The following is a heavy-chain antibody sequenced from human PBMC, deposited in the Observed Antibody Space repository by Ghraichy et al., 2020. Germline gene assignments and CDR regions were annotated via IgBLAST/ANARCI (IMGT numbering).Heavy chain of an antibody. CDR3: ARGPTITGDYYYFDY. J-gene: IGHJ4*02. CDR1: GGSISSGGYY. Sequence: SETLSLTCTVSGGSISSGGYYWSWIRQHPGKGLEWIGYIYYSGSTYYNPSLKSRVTISVDTSKNQFSLKLSSVTAADTAVYYCARGPTITGDYYYFDYWGQGTLVTVSS. D-gene: IGHD1-14*01. CDR2: IYYSGST. V-gene: IGHV4-31*03.